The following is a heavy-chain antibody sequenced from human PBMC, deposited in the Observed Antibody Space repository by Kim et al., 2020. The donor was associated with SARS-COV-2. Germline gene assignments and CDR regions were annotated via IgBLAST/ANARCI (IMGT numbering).Heavy chain of an antibody. CDR1: GYTFTSYG. V-gene: IGHV1-18*01. J-gene: IGHJ6*02. CDR2: ISAYNGNT. D-gene: IGHD3-3*01. Sequence: ASVKVSCKASGYTFTSYGISWVRQAPGQGLEWMGWISAYNGNTNYAQKLQGRVTMTTDTSTSTAYMELRSLRSDDTAVYYCVLVTIFGRYGMDVWGQGTTVTVSS. CDR3: VLVTIFGRYGMDV.